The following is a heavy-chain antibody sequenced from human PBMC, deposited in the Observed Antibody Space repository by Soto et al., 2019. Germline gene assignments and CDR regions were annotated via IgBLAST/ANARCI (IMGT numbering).Heavy chain of an antibody. CDR1: GYTFTRYA. D-gene: IGHD6-6*01. CDR2: INPNSGGT. CDR3: ARGSRYSSSHYFDY. Sequence: ASVKVSCKASGYTFTRYAMHWVRQAPGQRLEWMGWINPNSGGTNYAQKFQGWVTMTRDTSISTAYMELSRLRSDDTAEYYCARGSRYSSSHYFDYWGQGTLVTVSS. V-gene: IGHV1-2*04. J-gene: IGHJ4*02.